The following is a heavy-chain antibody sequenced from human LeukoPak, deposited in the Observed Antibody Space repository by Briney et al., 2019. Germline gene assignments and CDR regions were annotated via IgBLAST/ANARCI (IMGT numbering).Heavy chain of an antibody. CDR3: AKIPQVATATVPYFDH. CDR2: IYSGGST. J-gene: IGHJ4*02. Sequence: GGSLRLSCAASGFTFSSYEMNWVRQAPGKGLEWVSVIYSGGSTYYADSVKGRFTISRDNSKNTLYLQMNSLRAEDTAVYYCAKIPQVATATVPYFDHWGQGTLVTVSS. V-gene: IGHV3-23*03. CDR1: GFTFSSYE. D-gene: IGHD2-15*01.